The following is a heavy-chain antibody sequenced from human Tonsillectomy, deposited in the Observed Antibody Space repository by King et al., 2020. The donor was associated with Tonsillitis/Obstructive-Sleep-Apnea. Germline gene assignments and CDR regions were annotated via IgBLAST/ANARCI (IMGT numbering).Heavy chain of an antibody. Sequence: VQLVESGAEVKKPGASVKVSCKASGYTFTSYYMHWVRQAPGQGLEWMGIINPSGGSTSYAQKFQGRVTMTRDTSTSTGYMELSSLRSEDTAVYYCARAGKELGRSHYFDYWGQGTLVTVSS. J-gene: IGHJ4*02. CDR1: GYTFTSYY. CDR2: INPSGGST. CDR3: ARAGKELGRSHYFDY. V-gene: IGHV1-46*01. D-gene: IGHD7-27*01.